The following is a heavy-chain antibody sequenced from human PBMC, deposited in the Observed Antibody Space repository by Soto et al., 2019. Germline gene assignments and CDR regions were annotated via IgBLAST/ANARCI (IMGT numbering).Heavy chain of an antibody. V-gene: IGHV3-11*01. CDR3: ARVQGWNYWYFQH. D-gene: IGHD1-7*01. J-gene: IGHJ1*01. Sequence: PGGSLRLSCAASVFTFSDYYMSWIRQAPGKGLEWVSYISSSGSTIYYADSVKGRFTISRDNAKNSLYLQMNSMRAEDTAVYYCARVQGWNYWYFQHWGQGTLVTVSS. CDR1: VFTFSDYY. CDR2: ISSSGSTI.